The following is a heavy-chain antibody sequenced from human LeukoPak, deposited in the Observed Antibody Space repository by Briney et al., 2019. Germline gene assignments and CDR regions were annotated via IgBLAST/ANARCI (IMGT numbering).Heavy chain of an antibody. CDR1: GGSISSYY. V-gene: IGHV3-23*01. Sequence: PSETLSLTCTVSGGSISSYYWSWVRQAPGKGLEWVSAISGSDGRLFYADSVKGRFTISRDNSKNTLYLQMNSLRAEDTAVYYCAREGDIVATILGAFDIWGQGTMVTVSS. J-gene: IGHJ3*02. CDR2: ISGSDGRL. D-gene: IGHD5-12*01. CDR3: AREGDIVATILGAFDI.